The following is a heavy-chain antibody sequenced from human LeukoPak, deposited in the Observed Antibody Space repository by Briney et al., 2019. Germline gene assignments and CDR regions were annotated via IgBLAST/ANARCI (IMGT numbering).Heavy chain of an antibody. J-gene: IGHJ4*02. Sequence: PGGSLRLSCAASGFTFSSYWMTWVRQAPGKGLEWVANIKEDGSAKFYADSVKGRFTISRDNAKNSLYLQMNSLRAEDTAVYYCARRAIGDYWGQGTLVTVSS. CDR3: ARRAIGDY. CDR1: GFTFSSYW. CDR2: IKEDGSAK. D-gene: IGHD2-2*01. V-gene: IGHV3-7*01.